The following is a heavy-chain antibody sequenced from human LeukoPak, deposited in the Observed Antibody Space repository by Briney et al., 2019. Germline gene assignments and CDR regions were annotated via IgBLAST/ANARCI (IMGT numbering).Heavy chain of an antibody. V-gene: IGHV1-18*01. Sequence: ASVRVSCKTSGYSFTDYAVSWVRQAPGQGLEWMGWISTYNGNRNYSQSLQGRVTLTTDRSTNTVYMELGPLRADDTAVYFCARDVGGTAVSGTQDYWGQGTLVTVSS. D-gene: IGHD6-19*01. CDR3: ARDVGGTAVSGTQDY. CDR2: ISTYNGNR. J-gene: IGHJ4*02. CDR1: GYSFTDYA.